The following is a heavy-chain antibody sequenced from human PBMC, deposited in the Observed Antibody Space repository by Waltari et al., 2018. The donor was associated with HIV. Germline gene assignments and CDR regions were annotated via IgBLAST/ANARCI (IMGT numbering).Heavy chain of an antibody. J-gene: IGHJ4*02. D-gene: IGHD3-16*01. V-gene: IGHV4-34*02. CDR2: IDHTGTS. Sequence: QVHLPQWGSGLLKPSGTLSLTCAVYGGSFSGYYWTWIRPSPGRGLEWMGEIDHTGTSTYNPSLKGRVTMSVDTSKNQFSLTLKSVTAADTAVYYCVRGFGNYGFYFDYWGQGKLVSVSS. CDR3: VRGFGNYGFYFDY. CDR1: GGSFSGYY.